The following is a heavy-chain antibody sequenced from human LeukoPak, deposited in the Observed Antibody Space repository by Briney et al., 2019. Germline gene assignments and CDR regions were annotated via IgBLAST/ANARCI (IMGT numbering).Heavy chain of an antibody. CDR2: LNWNGAST. Sequence: GGSLRLSCAASGFTFDDYGLSWVRQVPGKGLEWVSGLNWNGASTGYADSVKGRSTISRDNAKNSLYLQMNSLRAEDTAVYYCARDGWGIRGVNSGVNWGQGTLVTVSS. V-gene: IGHV3-20*04. D-gene: IGHD3-10*01. J-gene: IGHJ4*02. CDR3: ARDGWGIRGVNSGVN. CDR1: GFTFDDYG.